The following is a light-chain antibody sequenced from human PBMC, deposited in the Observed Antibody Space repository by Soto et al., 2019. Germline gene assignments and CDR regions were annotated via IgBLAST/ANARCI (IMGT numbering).Light chain of an antibody. CDR1: QSVINNY. Sequence: IVLTQSQGTLSLAPGERATLSCRASQSVINNYLAWYQQKPGQAPRLLIYGASNRATGIPDRFSGSGSGTDFTLTISRLEPEDFAVYYCQQYGSSGTFGQGTKVDIK. CDR2: GAS. CDR3: QQYGSSGT. J-gene: IGKJ1*01. V-gene: IGKV3-20*01.